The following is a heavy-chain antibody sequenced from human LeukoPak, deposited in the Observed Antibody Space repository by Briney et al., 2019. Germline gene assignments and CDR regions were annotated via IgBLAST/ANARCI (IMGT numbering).Heavy chain of an antibody. CDR1: GFTFSSYA. J-gene: IGHJ3*02. V-gene: IGHV3-30*04. D-gene: IGHD4-17*01. Sequence: GRSLRLSCAASGFTFSSYAMHWFRQAPGKGLEWVAVISYDGSNKYYADSVKGRFTISRDNSKNTLYLQMNSLRAEDTAVYYCARDTVTATHNAFDIWGQGTMVTVSS. CDR2: ISYDGSNK. CDR3: ARDTVTATHNAFDI.